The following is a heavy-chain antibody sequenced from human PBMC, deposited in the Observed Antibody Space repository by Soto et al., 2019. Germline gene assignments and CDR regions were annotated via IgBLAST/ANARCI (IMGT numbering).Heavy chain of an antibody. CDR1: GGSISSYY. J-gene: IGHJ4*02. Sequence: QVQLQESGPGLVKPSETLSLTCTVSGGSISSYYWSWIRQPPGKGLEWIGYIYYSGSTNYNPSLKSRVTISVDTSKNQFSLKLSSVTAADTAVYYCARKKRGSSPETNYFDYWGQGTLVTVSS. D-gene: IGHD6-6*01. CDR2: IYYSGST. V-gene: IGHV4-59*01. CDR3: ARKKRGSSPETNYFDY.